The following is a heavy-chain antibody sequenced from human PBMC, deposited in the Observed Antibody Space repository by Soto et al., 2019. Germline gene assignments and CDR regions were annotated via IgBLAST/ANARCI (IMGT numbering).Heavy chain of an antibody. J-gene: IGHJ5*02. CDR1: GYTFTTYA. D-gene: IGHD6-6*01. CDR2: INAGNGNT. Sequence: QVQLVQSGAEVKKPGASVKVSCKASGYTFTTYAMHWVRQAPGQRLEWMGWINAGNGNTKYSQKFQDRVTITRDTSASTAYMELSSLRSEDTAVYYCARDGQLGHNWFDPWGQGTLVTVSS. CDR3: ARDGQLGHNWFDP. V-gene: IGHV1-3*01.